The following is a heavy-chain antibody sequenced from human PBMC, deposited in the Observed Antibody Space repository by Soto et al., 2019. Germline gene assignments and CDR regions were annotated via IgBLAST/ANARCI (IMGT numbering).Heavy chain of an antibody. CDR2: IDPSDSES. D-gene: IGHD2-15*01. Sequence: GESLKISCKTSGYNFNTHWIGWVRQMPGKGLEWMGKIDPSDSESNYSPSFEGHVTISADKSISTAYLQWSTLKASDTAMYYCARLGNSLATFDIWGQGTMVTVSS. V-gene: IGHV5-10-1*01. CDR3: ARLGNSLATFDI. CDR1: GYNFNTHW. J-gene: IGHJ3*02.